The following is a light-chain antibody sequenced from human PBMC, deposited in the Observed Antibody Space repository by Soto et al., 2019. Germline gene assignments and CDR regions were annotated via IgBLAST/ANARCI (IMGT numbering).Light chain of an antibody. CDR1: SSDVGGYNY. CDR2: EVS. Sequence: QSALTQPASVSGSPGQSITISCTGTSSDVGGYNYVSWYQQHPGKAPKLMIYEVSNRPSGVSNRFSGSKSGNTASLTISGLXXXXXADYYCSSYTSSSTLVFGTGTKLT. CDR3: SSYTSSSTLV. J-gene: IGLJ1*01. V-gene: IGLV2-14*01.